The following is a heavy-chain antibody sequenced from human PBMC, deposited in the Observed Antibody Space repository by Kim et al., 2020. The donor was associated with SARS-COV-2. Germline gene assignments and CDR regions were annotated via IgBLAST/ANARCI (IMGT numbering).Heavy chain of an antibody. V-gene: IGHV1-2*06. CDR2: INPNSGGT. CDR1: GYTFTGYY. CDR3: ARPCTGGICYTSAFDI. D-gene: IGHD2-8*02. Sequence: ASVKVSCKASGYTFTGYYMHWVRQAPGQGLEWMGRINPNSGGTNYEQKFQGRVTMTRDTSINTAYMELSRLRSDDTAVYFCARPCTGGICYTSAFDIWGQGTMVTVSS. J-gene: IGHJ3*02.